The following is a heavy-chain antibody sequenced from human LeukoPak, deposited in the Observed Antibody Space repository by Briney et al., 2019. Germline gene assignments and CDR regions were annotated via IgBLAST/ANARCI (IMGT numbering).Heavy chain of an antibody. V-gene: IGHV1-69*01. Sequence: SVKVSCKASGGTFSSYAISWVRQAPGQGLEWMGGIIPIFGTANYAQKFQGRVTITADESTSTAYMELSSLRSEDTAVYYCAVAVADTFYLDYWGQGTLATVSS. CDR2: IIPIFGTA. D-gene: IGHD6-19*01. J-gene: IGHJ4*02. CDR3: AVAVADTFYLDY. CDR1: GGTFSSYA.